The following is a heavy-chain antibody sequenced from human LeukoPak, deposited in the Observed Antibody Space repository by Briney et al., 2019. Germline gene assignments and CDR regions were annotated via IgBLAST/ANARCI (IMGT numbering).Heavy chain of an antibody. CDR1: GYTFTTYD. CDR3: ARGGDFDF. Sequence: ASVKVSCKASGYTFTTYDINWVRQAPGQGLEWMGWMNPYTDNTGYAQKFQGRVTITMSTSMSTVYMELSSLRSEDTAVYYCARGGDFDFWGQGNLVIVSS. V-gene: IGHV1-8*01. CDR2: MNPYTDNT. J-gene: IGHJ4*02.